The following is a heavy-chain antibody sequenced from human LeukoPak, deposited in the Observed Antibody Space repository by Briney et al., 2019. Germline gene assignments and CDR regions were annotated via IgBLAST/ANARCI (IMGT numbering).Heavy chain of an antibody. CDR1: GFTFNSYG. J-gene: IGHJ6*02. V-gene: IGHV3-33*01. CDR2: IWYDGSNK. D-gene: IGHD5-18*01. Sequence: GGSLRLSCAASGFTFNSYGMHWVRQAPGKGLEWVAVIWYDGSNKYSADSVKGRFTISRDNSKNTLYLQMNSLRAEDTAVYYCARARRYSSAYYYGMDVWGQGTLVTVSS. CDR3: ARARRYSSAYYYGMDV.